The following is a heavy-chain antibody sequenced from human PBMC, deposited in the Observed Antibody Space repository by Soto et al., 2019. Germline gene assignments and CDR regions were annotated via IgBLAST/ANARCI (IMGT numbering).Heavy chain of an antibody. CDR2: FDPYDGET. CDR3: AKNGQPPYYYYGLDV. V-gene: IGHV1-24*01. Sequence: ASVKVSCKVSGYTLTELSMHWVRQAPGKGLEWMGGFDPYDGETIYAQKFQGRVSMTIDTSTGTAYMELRSLTSDDTAIYYCAKNGQPPYYYYGLDVWGQGTKVTVSS. D-gene: IGHD2-8*01. CDR1: GYTLTELS. J-gene: IGHJ6*02.